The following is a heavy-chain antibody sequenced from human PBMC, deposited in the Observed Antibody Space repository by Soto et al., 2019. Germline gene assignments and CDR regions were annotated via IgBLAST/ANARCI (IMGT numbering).Heavy chain of an antibody. V-gene: IGHV1-3*01. CDR1: GYTFTSYT. CDR2: INAGNGRE. J-gene: IGHJ4*02. D-gene: IGHD3-10*01. Sequence: QVQLEQSGAEVKKPGASVKVSCQTSGYTFTSYTLPWVRQAPGQGLEWLGWINAGNGREKYSQRFQDRVSLSTDRSTSTAFMEIRDLGAEDTAVYYCARGGGWVGEAAFDTWGQGTLVIVSS. CDR3: ARGGGWVGEAAFDT.